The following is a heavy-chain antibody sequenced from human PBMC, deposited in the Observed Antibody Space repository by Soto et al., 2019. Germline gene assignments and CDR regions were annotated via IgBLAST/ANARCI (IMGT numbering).Heavy chain of an antibody. CDR1: GGSISSYY. CDR3: ARAHCSGGSCYAQGNWFDP. CDR2: IYYSGSN. V-gene: IGHV4-59*01. Sequence: QVQLQESGPGLVKPSETLSLTCTVSGGSISSYYWSWIRQPPGKGLEWIGYIYYSGSNNYNPSLRSRFTTSVDTSKNHCSLKLSSVTAADTAVYYCARAHCSGGSCYAQGNWFDPWGQGTLVTVSS. D-gene: IGHD2-15*01. J-gene: IGHJ5*02.